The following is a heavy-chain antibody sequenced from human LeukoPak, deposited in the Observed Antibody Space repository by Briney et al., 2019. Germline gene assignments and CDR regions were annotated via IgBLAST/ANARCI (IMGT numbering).Heavy chain of an antibody. CDR3: AKGCSPSCYSWFHP. J-gene: IGHJ5*02. CDR1: GFTFSSYA. D-gene: IGHD2-2*02. CDR2: ISGSGGST. V-gene: IGHV3-23*01. Sequence: PGGSLRLSCAASGFTFSSYAMSWVRQAPGKGLEWVSAISGSGGSTYYADCVKGRFTISRDNSKNPLYLQMNSLRAEDTAVYYCAKGCSPSCYSWFHPWGQGTLVTVSS.